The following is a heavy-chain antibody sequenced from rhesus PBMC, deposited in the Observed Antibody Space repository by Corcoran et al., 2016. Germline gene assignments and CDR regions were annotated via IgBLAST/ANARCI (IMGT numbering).Heavy chain of an antibody. D-gene: IGHD2-2*01. CDR1: GGSISDSYR. CDR3: ARGGSTWFY. J-gene: IGHJ4*01. V-gene: IGHV4S10*01. CDR2: IYGSSTST. Sequence: QVQLQESGPGVVKPSETLSLTCAVSGGSISDSYRWSWIRQPPGKGLEWIGYIYGSSTSTNYNPYLKSRVTISKDTSKNQFSLKLSSVTAADTAVYYCARGGSTWFYWGQGVLVTVSS.